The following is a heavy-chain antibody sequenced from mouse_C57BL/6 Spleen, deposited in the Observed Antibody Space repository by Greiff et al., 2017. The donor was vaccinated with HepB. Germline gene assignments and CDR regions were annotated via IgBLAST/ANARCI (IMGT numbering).Heavy chain of an antibody. D-gene: IGHD2-5*01. Sequence: EVHLVESGGGLVKPGGSLKLSCAASGFTFSSYTMSWVRQTPEKRLEWVATISGGGGNTYYPDSVKGRFTISRDNAKNTLYLQMSSLRSEDTALYYCARHSAYYSNPFAYWGQGTLVTVSA. CDR3: ARHSAYYSNPFAY. V-gene: IGHV5-9*01. CDR2: ISGGGGNT. J-gene: IGHJ3*01. CDR1: GFTFSSYT.